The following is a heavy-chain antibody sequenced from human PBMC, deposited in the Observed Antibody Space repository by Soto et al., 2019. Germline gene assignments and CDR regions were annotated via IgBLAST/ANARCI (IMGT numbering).Heavy chain of an antibody. D-gene: IGHD3-22*01. V-gene: IGHV4-30-4*01. CDR1: GGSISSGDYY. CDR3: ARDVLYYYDSSGYYSYRWFDP. J-gene: IGHJ5*02. CDR2: IYYSGST. Sequence: PSETLSLTCTVSGGSISSGDYYWSWIRQPPGKGLEWIGYIYYSGSTYYNPSLKSRVTISVDTSKNQFSLKLSSVTTADTAVYYCARDVLYYYDSSGYYSYRWFDPWGQGTLVTVS.